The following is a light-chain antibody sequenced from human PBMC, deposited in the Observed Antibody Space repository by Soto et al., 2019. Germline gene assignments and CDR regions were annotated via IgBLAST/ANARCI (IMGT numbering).Light chain of an antibody. CDR3: NSYLAGSTV. V-gene: IGLV2-8*01. J-gene: IGLJ1*01. Sequence: QSALTLPPSASGSPGQSVTISCTGTSSDVGKYDYVPWFQHHPGKAPKLIIYEVSKRPSGVPDRFSGSKSGSTASLTVSGLQTEDEADYDCNSYLAGSTVFGYGTKVTVL. CDR1: SSDVGKYDY. CDR2: EVS.